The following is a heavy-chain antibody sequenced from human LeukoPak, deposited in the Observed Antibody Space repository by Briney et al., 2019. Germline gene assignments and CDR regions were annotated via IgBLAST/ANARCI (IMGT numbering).Heavy chain of an antibody. D-gene: IGHD3-10*01. V-gene: IGHV1-46*03. Sequence: AAVKVSCKAFGYGFTSYYIHWVRQAPGQGLEWMGIINYSVGGTTYSRKFQGRVTMTRDTSTSTVYMELSSLRSEDTAVYYCARHGSGRYYPAEGRVDYWGQGTLVTVSS. CDR3: ARHGSGRYYPAEGRVDY. CDR2: INYSVGGT. J-gene: IGHJ4*02. CDR1: GYGFTSYY.